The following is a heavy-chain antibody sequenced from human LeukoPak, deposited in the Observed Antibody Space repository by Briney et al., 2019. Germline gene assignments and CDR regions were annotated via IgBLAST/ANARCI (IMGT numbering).Heavy chain of an antibody. CDR1: GFTFSSYG. CDR3: AKAQLLFLSGYYYYYMDV. D-gene: IGHD3-10*01. Sequence: PGGSLRLSCAASGFTFSSYGMHWVRQAPGKGLEWVAVISYDGSNKYYADSVKGRFTISRDNSKNTLYLQMNSLRAEDTAVYYCAKAQLLFLSGYYYYYMDVWGKGTTVTVSS. CDR2: ISYDGSNK. V-gene: IGHV3-30*18. J-gene: IGHJ6*03.